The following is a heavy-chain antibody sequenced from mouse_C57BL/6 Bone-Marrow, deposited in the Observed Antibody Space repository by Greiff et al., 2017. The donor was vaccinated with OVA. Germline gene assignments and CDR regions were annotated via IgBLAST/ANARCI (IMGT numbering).Heavy chain of an antibody. CDR3: AGLGRRAWFAY. Sequence: QVQLQQPGAELVRPGSSVKLSCKASGYTFTSYWMHWVKQRPIQGLDWIGNIDPSDSETHYNQKFKDKATLTVDKSSSTAYMQLSSLTSEDSAVNYCAGLGRRAWFAYWGQGTLVTVSA. CDR2: IDPSDSET. D-gene: IGHD4-1*01. J-gene: IGHJ3*01. V-gene: IGHV1-52*01. CDR1: GYTFTSYW.